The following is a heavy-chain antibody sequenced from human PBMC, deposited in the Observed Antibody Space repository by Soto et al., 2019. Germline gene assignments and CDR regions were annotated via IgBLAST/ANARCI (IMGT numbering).Heavy chain of an antibody. CDR3: ASDCVYYYDNSGFYNFDY. CDR1: GFTFSNYA. D-gene: IGHD3-22*01. V-gene: IGHV3-30-3*01. CDR2: VSYDGSKQ. Sequence: QVQLVESGGGVVQPGRSVRVSCAASGFTFSNYAMHWVRQAPGKGLEGVAVVSYDGSKQFYADSVEGGFTITRDSSTSSLYLLMDNLRDEDTAVYYCASDCVYYYDNSGFYNFDYWGQGTLVTVSS. J-gene: IGHJ4*02.